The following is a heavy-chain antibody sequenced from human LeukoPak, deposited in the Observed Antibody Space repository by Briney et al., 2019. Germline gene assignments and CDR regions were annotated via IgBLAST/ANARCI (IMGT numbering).Heavy chain of an antibody. CDR2: INHSGST. Sequence: SETLSLTCAVYGGSFSGYYWSWIRQPPGKGLEWIGEINHSGSTYYNPSLKSRVTISVDTSKNQFSLKLSSVTAADTAVYYCAREKRTGYYDSSGYPHGFDYWGQGTLVTVSS. CDR1: GGSFSGYY. V-gene: IGHV4-34*01. D-gene: IGHD3-22*01. CDR3: AREKRTGYYDSSGYPHGFDY. J-gene: IGHJ4*02.